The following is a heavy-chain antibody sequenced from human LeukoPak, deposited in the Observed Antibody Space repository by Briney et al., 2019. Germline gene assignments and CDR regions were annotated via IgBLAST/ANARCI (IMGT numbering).Heavy chain of an antibody. CDR2: IYYSGST. V-gene: IGHV4-39*07. CDR1: GGSISSSSYY. J-gene: IGHJ6*03. Sequence: SETLSLTCTVSGGSISSSSYYWGWIRQPPGKGLEWIGSIYYSGSTYYNPSLKSRVTISVDTSKNQFSLKLSSVTAADTAVYYCARCLTGGSSWYSGYYYYYMDVWGKGTTVTVSS. CDR3: ARCLTGGSSWYSGYYYYYMDV. D-gene: IGHD6-13*01.